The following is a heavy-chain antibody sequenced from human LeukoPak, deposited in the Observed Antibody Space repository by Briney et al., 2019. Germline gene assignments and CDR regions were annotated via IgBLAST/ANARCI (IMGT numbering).Heavy chain of an antibody. V-gene: IGHV3-21*01. J-gene: IGHJ4*02. CDR1: GFTFSSYS. Sequence: GGSLRLFCAASGFTFSSYSMNWVRQAPGKGLEWVSSISSSSSYIYYADSVKGRFTISRDNAKNSLYLQMNSLRAEDTAVYYCARDGPHYDFWSGSTNYFDYWGQGTLVTVSS. CDR2: ISSSSSYI. D-gene: IGHD3-3*01. CDR3: ARDGPHYDFWSGSTNYFDY.